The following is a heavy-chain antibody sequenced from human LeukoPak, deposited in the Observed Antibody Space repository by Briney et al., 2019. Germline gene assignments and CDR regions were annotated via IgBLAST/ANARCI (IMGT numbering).Heavy chain of an antibody. CDR1: GSSISSDYY. D-gene: IGHD2-15*01. Sequence: SETLSLTCSVPGSSISSDYYWGWVRQPPGKGLTSLGNIKHSGRSYYTPSIQSPVTISVDTSKNQFSLQLSSATAADTAVYYCARVVGATSIDYWGQGILVTASS. J-gene: IGHJ4*02. V-gene: IGHV4-38-2*02. CDR2: IKHSGRS. CDR3: ARVVGATSIDY.